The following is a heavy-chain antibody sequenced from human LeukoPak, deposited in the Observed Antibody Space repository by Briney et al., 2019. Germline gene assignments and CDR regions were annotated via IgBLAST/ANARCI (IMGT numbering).Heavy chain of an antibody. CDR3: ARGSLWFRELLPYHFDY. J-gene: IGHJ4*02. Sequence: KPSETLSLTCTGSGGSISSYYWSWLRQPPGKGLEWIGYIYYSGSTNYNPSLKSRVTISVDTSKNQFSLKLSSVTAADTAVYYCARGSLWFRELLPYHFDYWGQGTLVTVSS. V-gene: IGHV4-59*01. D-gene: IGHD3-10*01. CDR2: IYYSGST. CDR1: GGSISSYY.